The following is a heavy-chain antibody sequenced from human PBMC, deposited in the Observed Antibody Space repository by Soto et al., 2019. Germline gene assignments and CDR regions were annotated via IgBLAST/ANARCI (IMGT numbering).Heavy chain of an antibody. Sequence: PGGSLRLSCAASGFTFSSYWMSWVRQAPGKGLEWVANIKQDGSEKYYVDSVKGRFTISRDNAKNSLYLQMNILRAKAPVVFYCARDWLIAARPNYYYGMDVWGQGTTVTVSS. CDR1: GFTFSSYW. J-gene: IGHJ6*02. V-gene: IGHV3-7*01. CDR3: ARDWLIAARPNYYYGMDV. CDR2: IKQDGSEK. D-gene: IGHD6-6*01.